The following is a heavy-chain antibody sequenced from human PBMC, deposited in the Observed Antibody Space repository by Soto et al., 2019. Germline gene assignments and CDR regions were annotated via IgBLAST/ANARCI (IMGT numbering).Heavy chain of an antibody. CDR3: ARCPYYDILTGYYYYYGMDV. Sequence: SITRAVHQDFRNRSDSSYAVLWFKERGLEWIGEIYHSGSTNYNPSLKSRVTISVDKSKNQFSLKLSSVTAADTAVYYCARCPYYDILTGYYYYYGMDVWGQGTTVT. CDR1: QDFRNRSDS. D-gene: IGHD3-9*01. V-gene: IGHV4-4*02. CDR2: IYHSGST. J-gene: IGHJ6*02.